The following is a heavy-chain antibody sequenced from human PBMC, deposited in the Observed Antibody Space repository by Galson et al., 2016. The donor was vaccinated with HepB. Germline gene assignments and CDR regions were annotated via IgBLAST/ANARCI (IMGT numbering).Heavy chain of an antibody. CDR3: ARERRLAGMDI. CDR1: GFNVGSSY. V-gene: IGHV3-53*01. CDR2: IYTDTTT. J-gene: IGHJ6*04. Sequence: SLRLSCAASGFNVGSSYMSWVRQAPGRGLEWVSNIYTDTTTYYADSVRGRFTISRDKAKNTLHLQMDRLRVEDTAVYYCARERRLAGMDIWGKGTRVTVSA.